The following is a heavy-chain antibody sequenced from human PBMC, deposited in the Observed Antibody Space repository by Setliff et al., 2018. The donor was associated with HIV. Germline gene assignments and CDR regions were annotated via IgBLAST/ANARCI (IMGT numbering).Heavy chain of an antibody. Sequence: ASVKVSCKASGYDFSSYSMMWVRQTPGQGLEWLGWISGLTGEVRLAKEFQGRVTLTTSAYTAYMELKSLRSEDRGVYYCARGGLGFLDWCLPDSWGQGRLVTVSS. CDR1: GYDFSSYS. D-gene: IGHD2-21*02. J-gene: IGHJ4*02. CDR3: ARGGLGFLDWCLPDS. V-gene: IGHV1-18*04. CDR2: ISGLTGEV.